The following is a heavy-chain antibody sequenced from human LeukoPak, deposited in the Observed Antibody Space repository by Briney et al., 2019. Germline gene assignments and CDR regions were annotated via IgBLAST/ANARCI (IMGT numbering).Heavy chain of an antibody. Sequence: GGSLRLSCAASAFTFSSYGMHWVRQAPGKGLEWVAFIRYDGSNKYYADSVKGRFTISRDNSKNTLYLQMNSLRAEDTAVYYCAKERPRYDILTGYPYYFDYWGQGTLVTVSS. CDR1: AFTFSSYG. J-gene: IGHJ4*02. CDR3: AKERPRYDILTGYPYYFDY. CDR2: IRYDGSNK. V-gene: IGHV3-30*02. D-gene: IGHD3-9*01.